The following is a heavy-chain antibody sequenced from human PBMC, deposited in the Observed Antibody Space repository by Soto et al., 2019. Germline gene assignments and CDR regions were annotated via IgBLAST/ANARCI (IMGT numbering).Heavy chain of an antibody. D-gene: IGHD1-26*01. CDR3: AKGAYSGSYLDY. V-gene: IGHV3-23*01. CDR2: ITGSGDTT. J-gene: IGHJ4*02. CDR1: GFTFSSYG. Sequence: PGGSLRLSCVVSGFTFSSYGLNWVRQAPGKGLECVSAITGSGDTTCYADPVKGRFTISRENSKNTLYLQMNSLRAEDSAVYYCAKGAYSGSYLDYWGQGTLVTVSS.